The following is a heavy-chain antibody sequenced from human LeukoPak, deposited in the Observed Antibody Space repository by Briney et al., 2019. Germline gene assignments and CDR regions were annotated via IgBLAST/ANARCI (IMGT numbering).Heavy chain of an antibody. J-gene: IGHJ6*03. CDR2: IYYSGST. Sequence: PSETLSLTCTVSGGSISSYYWSWIRQPPGKGLEWIGYIYYSGSTNYNPSLKSRVTISVDTSKNQFSLKLSSVTAADTAVYYCARDGYSSSWYQARGYYYYMDVWGKGTTVTVSS. CDR1: GGSISSYY. CDR3: ARDGYSSSWYQARGYYYYMDV. D-gene: IGHD6-13*01. V-gene: IGHV4-59*01.